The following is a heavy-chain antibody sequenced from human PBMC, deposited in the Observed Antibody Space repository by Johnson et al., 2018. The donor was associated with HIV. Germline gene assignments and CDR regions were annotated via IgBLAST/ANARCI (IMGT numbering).Heavy chain of an antibody. D-gene: IGHD1-1*01. V-gene: IGHV3-30-3*01. CDR1: GFTFSSYA. CDR3: AKGAGTESDDAFDI. J-gene: IGHJ3*02. CDR2: ISYDGSNK. Sequence: QLVESGGGVVQPGRSLRLSCAASGFTFSSYAMHWVRQAPGKGLEWVAVISYDGSNKYYADSVKGRFTISRDNAKNSLYLQMNSLRAEDTALYYCAKGAGTESDDAFDIWGQGTMVTVSS.